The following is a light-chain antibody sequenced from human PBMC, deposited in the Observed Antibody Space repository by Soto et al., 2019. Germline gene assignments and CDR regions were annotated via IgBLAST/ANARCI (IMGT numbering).Light chain of an antibody. CDR3: QESYSTQYT. CDR2: AAS. Sequence: DVQLTQSPSSLSASVGDRVTISCRASQNINTYLNWYQHKPGKAPNLLIYAASTVHTGVPLRFSGSGSGTDFTLIISSLESEDFATYYCQESYSTQYTFGQGTKLGI. J-gene: IGKJ2*01. CDR1: QNINTY. V-gene: IGKV1-39*01.